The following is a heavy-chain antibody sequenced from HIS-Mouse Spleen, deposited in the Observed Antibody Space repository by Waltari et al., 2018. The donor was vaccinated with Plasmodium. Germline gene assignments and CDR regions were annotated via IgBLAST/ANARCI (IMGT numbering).Heavy chain of an antibody. D-gene: IGHD6-13*01. Sequence: QVQLVESGGGVVQPGRSLRLSCAASGFTFISYGMHWVRQAPGKGLEWVAVISYDGSNKYYADSVKGRFTISRDNSKNTLYLQMNSLRAEDTAVYYCAKDRRSSSWYVDYWGQGTLVTVSS. J-gene: IGHJ4*02. CDR2: ISYDGSNK. CDR1: GFTFISYG. V-gene: IGHV3-30*18. CDR3: AKDRRSSSWYVDY.